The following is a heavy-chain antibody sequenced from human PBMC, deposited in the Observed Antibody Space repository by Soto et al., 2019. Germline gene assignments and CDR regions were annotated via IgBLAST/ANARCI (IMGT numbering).Heavy chain of an antibody. CDR3: ARGEYSYGYGIDWFDP. V-gene: IGHV1-3*01. CDR2: INAGNGNT. J-gene: IGHJ5*02. D-gene: IGHD5-18*01. Sequence: QVQLVQSGAEVKKPGASVKVSCKASGYTFTSYAMHWVRQAPGQRLERMGWINAGNGNTKYSQKFQGRVTITRDTSASTAYMELSSLRSEDTAVYYCARGEYSYGYGIDWFDPWDQGTLVTVSS. CDR1: GYTFTSYA.